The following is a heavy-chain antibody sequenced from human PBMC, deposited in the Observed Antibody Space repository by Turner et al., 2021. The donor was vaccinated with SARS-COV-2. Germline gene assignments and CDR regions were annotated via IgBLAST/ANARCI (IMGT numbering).Heavy chain of an antibody. CDR3: ATEAYYYDSSDYYFEDYFDY. V-gene: IGHV3-33*01. CDR1: GFTFSSYG. Sequence: QVHVVESGGGVVQPGRSLRLSCAASGFTFSSYGMHWVRQAPGKGLEWVAVIWYDGSNKYYADAVKSRFTISRDNSKNTLCWQMNSLRAEDTAVYYCATEAYYYDSSDYYFEDYFDYWGQGTLVTVSS. J-gene: IGHJ4*02. D-gene: IGHD3-22*01. CDR2: IWYDGSNK.